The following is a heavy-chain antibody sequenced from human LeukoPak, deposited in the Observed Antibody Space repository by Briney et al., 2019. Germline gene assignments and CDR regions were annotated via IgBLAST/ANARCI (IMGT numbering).Heavy chain of an antibody. CDR1: GFTFSSYC. D-gene: IGHD5-24*01. CDR2: ITSSSSYI. J-gene: IGHJ4*02. Sequence: GGSLRLSCAAPGFTFSSYCMNWVRQAPGKGLEWVSSITSSSSYIYFADSVKGRFTISRDNAKNSMYLQMNSLRVEDTAVYFCATQGDGYNSAFDYWGQGTLVTVSS. V-gene: IGHV3-21*01. CDR3: ATQGDGYNSAFDY.